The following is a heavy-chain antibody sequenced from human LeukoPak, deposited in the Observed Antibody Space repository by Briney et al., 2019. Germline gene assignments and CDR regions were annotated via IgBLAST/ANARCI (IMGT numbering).Heavy chain of an antibody. J-gene: IGHJ4*02. CDR2: ISSRSSYI. Sequence: GGSLRLSCAASGFTFITYTMNWVRQAPGKGLEGVSSISSRSSYIYYEDSVKGRFTISRDNAKNSLYLQMNSLRAEDTAVYYCASCTNGVCYNHPGSYWGQGTLVTVSS. CDR3: ASCTNGVCYNHPGSY. CDR1: GFTFITYT. D-gene: IGHD2-8*01. V-gene: IGHV3-21*01.